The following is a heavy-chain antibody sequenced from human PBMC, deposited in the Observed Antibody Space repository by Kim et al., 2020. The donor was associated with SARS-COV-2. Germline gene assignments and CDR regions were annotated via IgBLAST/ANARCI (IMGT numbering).Heavy chain of an antibody. Sequence: QKFQGGVTITRDTSASTAYLELSSLRSEDTAVYYCARDYYDSSGYYYRDYWGQGTLVTVSS. D-gene: IGHD3-22*01. V-gene: IGHV1-3*01. CDR3: ARDYYDSSGYYYRDY. J-gene: IGHJ4*02.